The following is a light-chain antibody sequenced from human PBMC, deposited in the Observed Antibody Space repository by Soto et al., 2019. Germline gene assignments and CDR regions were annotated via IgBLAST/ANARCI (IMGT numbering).Light chain of an antibody. CDR2: KVS. Sequence: DIVMTQTPLSSPVTLGQPASISCRSSQSLLHSDGNTYLSWLHQRPGQPPRLLIYKVSIRFSGVPDRFPGSGAGTDVTLKISRVEAEDVVVYYCMQATQSPQWTFGQGTKVEI. J-gene: IGKJ1*01. CDR3: MQATQSPQWT. V-gene: IGKV2-24*01. CDR1: QSLLHSDGNTY.